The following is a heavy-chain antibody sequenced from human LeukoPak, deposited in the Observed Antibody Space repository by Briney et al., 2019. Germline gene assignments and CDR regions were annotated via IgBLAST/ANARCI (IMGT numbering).Heavy chain of an antibody. J-gene: IGHJ3*02. Sequence: SETLSLTCTVSGGSISSYYWSWIRQPAGKGLEWIGRIYTSGSTNYNPSLKSRVTMSVDTSKNQFSLKLSSVTAADTAVYYCARDDVPGGSNDAFDIRGQGTMVTVSS. CDR3: ARDDVPGGSNDAFDI. D-gene: IGHD2-15*01. CDR1: GGSISSYY. CDR2: IYTSGST. V-gene: IGHV4-4*07.